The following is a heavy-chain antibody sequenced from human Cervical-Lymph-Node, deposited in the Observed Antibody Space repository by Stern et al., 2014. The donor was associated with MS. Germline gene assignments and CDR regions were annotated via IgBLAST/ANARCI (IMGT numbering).Heavy chain of an antibody. J-gene: IGHJ6*02. CDR2: VIPMFGTA. V-gene: IGHV1-69*01. CDR1: GGTFSSYA. CDR3: ASSVGELTPEAV. Sequence: QEQLVQSGAEVKKPGSSVRVSCKASGGTFSSYAISWVRQAPGQGLEWMGGVIPMFGTANSAQKFQGRVTITADDSTTTAYMEVSSLRSEDTAVYYCASSVGELTPEAVWGQGTTVTVFS. D-gene: IGHD3-10*01.